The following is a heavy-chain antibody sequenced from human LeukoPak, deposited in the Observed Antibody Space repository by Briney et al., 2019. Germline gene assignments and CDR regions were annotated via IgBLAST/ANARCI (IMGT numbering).Heavy chain of an antibody. V-gene: IGHV1-18*01. CDR1: GYTFTSYG. J-gene: IGHJ4*02. CDR2: ISAYNGNT. Sequence: ASVKVSCKASGYTFTSYGISGVRQAPGQGLEWMGWISAYNGNTNYAQKLQGRVPITTDTSTSTAYMELRSLRSDDTAVYYCASGIPSSWEPYYFDYWGQGTLVTVSS. CDR3: ASGIPSSWEPYYFDY. D-gene: IGHD6-13*01.